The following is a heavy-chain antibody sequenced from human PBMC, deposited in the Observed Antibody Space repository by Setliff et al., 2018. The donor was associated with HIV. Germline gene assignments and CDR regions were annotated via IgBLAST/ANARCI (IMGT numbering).Heavy chain of an antibody. CDR3: ARDHGGKDY. V-gene: IGHV3-48*04. Sequence: PGGSLRLSCAASGFNFSNHWMNWVRQAPGKGLEWISYISHSTSTIYYADSVKGRFTISRDNAKNSLYLQMNSLRVDDTAVYYCARDHGGKDYWGQGTLVTVSS. J-gene: IGHJ4*02. CDR2: ISHSTSTI. CDR1: GFNFSNHW.